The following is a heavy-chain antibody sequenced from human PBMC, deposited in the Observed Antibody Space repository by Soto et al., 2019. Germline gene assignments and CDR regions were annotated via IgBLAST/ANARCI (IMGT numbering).Heavy chain of an antibody. J-gene: IGHJ4*02. D-gene: IGHD3-10*01. CDR3: GRDTRGSGSRFDY. CDR1: GYTFTSYY. Sequence: QVQLVESGAEVKKPGASVKVSCKASGYTFTSYYMHWVRQAPGQGLEWMGIIDPIGGSTTYAQKFQGRVTMTRDPSTSTVYMEASSLTSEDTAVYYCGRDTRGSGSRFDYWGQGTLVTVSS. CDR2: IDPIGGST. V-gene: IGHV1-46*03.